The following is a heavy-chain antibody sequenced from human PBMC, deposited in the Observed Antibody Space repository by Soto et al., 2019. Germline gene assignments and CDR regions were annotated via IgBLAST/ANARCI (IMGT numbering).Heavy chain of an antibody. CDR3: ARGPHFGY. Sequence: PSETLSLTCAVSGGSISSGGYSWTWIRQPPGKGLEWIGYIYHSGSTYYNPSLKSRVTISVDRSKNQFSLKLSSVTAADTAVYYCARGPHFGYWGQGTLVTVAS. CDR2: IYHSGST. CDR1: GGSISSGGYS. J-gene: IGHJ4*02. V-gene: IGHV4-30-2*01.